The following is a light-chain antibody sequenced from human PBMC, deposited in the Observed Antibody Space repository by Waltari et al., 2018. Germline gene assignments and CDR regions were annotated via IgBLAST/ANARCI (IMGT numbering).Light chain of an antibody. CDR1: QAVKKS. CDR2: TAS. Sequence: DIQLTQSPSSLSASVGDRVTITCQASQAVKKSLNWYQQKQGKAPRLLIYTASTLESGVPSRFSGDGSGTHFTLIISSLQPEDIATYYCQQYDSLPLTFGGGTKVE. CDR3: QQYDSLPLT. V-gene: IGKV1-33*01. J-gene: IGKJ4*01.